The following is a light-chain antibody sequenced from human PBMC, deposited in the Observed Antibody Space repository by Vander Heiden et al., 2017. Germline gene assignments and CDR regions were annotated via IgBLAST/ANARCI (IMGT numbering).Light chain of an antibody. CDR2: AAS. Sequence: MTQSPSSLSASVGDRVTITCRASQSISSYLNWYQQKPGKAPKLLIYAASSLQSGVPSRFSGSGSGTDFTLTISSLQPEDFATYYCQQRDSTPPAFGQGTKLEIK. CDR1: QSISSY. V-gene: IGKV1-39*01. J-gene: IGKJ2*01. CDR3: QQRDSTPPA.